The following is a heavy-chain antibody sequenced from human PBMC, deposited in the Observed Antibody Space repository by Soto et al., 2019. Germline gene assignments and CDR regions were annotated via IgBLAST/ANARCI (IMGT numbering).Heavy chain of an antibody. J-gene: IGHJ6*02. D-gene: IGHD1-7*01. V-gene: IGHV3-7*03. Sequence: PWGSLRLSCAASGFTFSSYWMSWVRQAPGKGLEWVANIKQDGSEKYYVDSVKGRFTISRDNAKNSLYLQMNSLRAEDTAVYYCARDRTPPTYYYGMDVWGQGTTVTVSS. CDR3: ARDRTPPTYYYGMDV. CDR2: IKQDGSEK. CDR1: GFTFSSYW.